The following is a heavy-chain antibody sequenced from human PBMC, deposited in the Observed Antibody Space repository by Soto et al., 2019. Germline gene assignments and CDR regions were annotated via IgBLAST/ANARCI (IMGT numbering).Heavy chain of an antibody. D-gene: IGHD6-6*01. CDR2: TYYRSKWYN. CDR3: ARASSSIAARPPRYYYGMDV. Sequence: SQTLSLTCAISGDSVSSNSAAWNWIRQSPSRGLEWLGRTYYRSKWYNGYAVSVKSRITISPDTSKNQFSLQLNSVTPEDTAVYYCARASSSIAARPPRYYYGMDVWGQGTTVTVSS. V-gene: IGHV6-1*01. J-gene: IGHJ6*02. CDR1: GDSVSSNSAA.